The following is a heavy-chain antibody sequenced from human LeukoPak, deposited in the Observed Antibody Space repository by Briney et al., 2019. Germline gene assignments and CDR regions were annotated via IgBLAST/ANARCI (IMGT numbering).Heavy chain of an antibody. CDR1: GFTFCSYW. Sequence: RGSLRLSCAASGFTFCSYWMSWGRQAPGKGLEWVANIKQDGSERYYVDSVKGRFPISRDNAKNSLYLQMNSLRAEDTAVYYCARGLRIAAAGSSWGQGTLVTVSS. D-gene: IGHD6-13*01. V-gene: IGHV3-7*01. CDR2: IKQDGSER. J-gene: IGHJ5*02. CDR3: ARGLRIAAAGSS.